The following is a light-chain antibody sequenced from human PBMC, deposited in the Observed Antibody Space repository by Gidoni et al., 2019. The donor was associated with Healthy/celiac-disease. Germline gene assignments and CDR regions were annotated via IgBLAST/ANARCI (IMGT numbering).Light chain of an antibody. CDR3: QQYNNWPPLT. CDR1: QSVSSN. J-gene: IGKJ4*01. Sequence: EIVMTQSPATLSVSPGERATLSCRASQSVSSNVAWYQQKPGQAPRPLTYGASTRATGIPARFSGSGSGTEFTLTISSLQSEDFAVYYCQQYNNWPPLTFGGGTKVEIK. CDR2: GAS. V-gene: IGKV3-15*01.